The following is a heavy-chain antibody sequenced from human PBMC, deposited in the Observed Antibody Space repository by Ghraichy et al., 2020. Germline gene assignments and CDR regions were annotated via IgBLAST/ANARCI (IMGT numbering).Heavy chain of an antibody. J-gene: IGHJ4*02. V-gene: IGHV4-4*07. Sequence: SQTLSLTCTVSGGSISSYYWSWIRQPAGKGLEWIGRIYTSGSTNYNPSLKSRVTMSVDTSKNQFSLKLSSVTAADTAVYYCARDSPKFGIIDYWGQGTLVTVSS. CDR3: ARDSPKFGIIDY. D-gene: IGHD3-10*01. CDR2: IYTSGST. CDR1: GGSISSYY.